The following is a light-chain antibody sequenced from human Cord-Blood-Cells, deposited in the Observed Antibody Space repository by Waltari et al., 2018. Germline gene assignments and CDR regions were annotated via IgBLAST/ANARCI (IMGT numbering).Light chain of an antibody. CDR3: CSYAGSYV. CDR2: EVS. CDR1: SSDVGSSNI. Sequence: QSALTQPASVSGSPGQSIPISCPGTSSDVGSSNIVSWYQQPPGKAPKLMIYEVSKRPSGVSNRFSGSKSGNTASLTISGLQAEDEADYYCCSYAGSYVFGTGTKVTVL. V-gene: IGLV2-23*02. J-gene: IGLJ1*01.